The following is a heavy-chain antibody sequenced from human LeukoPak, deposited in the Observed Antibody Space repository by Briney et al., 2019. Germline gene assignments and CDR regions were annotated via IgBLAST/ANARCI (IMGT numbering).Heavy chain of an antibody. J-gene: IGHJ4*02. Sequence: GGSLRLSCAASGFTFSSSAMSWVRQAPGKGLEWVSGIGVNTEKTYYADSVKGRFTISRDNSKNTLFMQLSNLRPDDTGVYYCATDPGRKAQDYWGQGTLVTVSS. CDR2: IGVNTEKT. CDR3: ATDPGRKAQDY. V-gene: IGHV3-23*01. CDR1: GFTFSSSA.